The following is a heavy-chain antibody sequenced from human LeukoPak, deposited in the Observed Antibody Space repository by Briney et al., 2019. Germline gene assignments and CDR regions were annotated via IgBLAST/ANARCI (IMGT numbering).Heavy chain of an antibody. D-gene: IGHD6-13*01. CDR3: ARCGHSSSCLWAFDY. V-gene: IGHV1-2*02. CDR1: GYTFTGYY. Sequence: ASVKVSCKASGYTFTGYYMHWVRQAPGQGLEWMGWINPNSGGTNYAQKFQGRVTMTRDTSNSTAYMELSRLRSDDTAVYYCARCGHSSSCLWAFDYWGQGTLVTVSS. CDR2: INPNSGGT. J-gene: IGHJ4*02.